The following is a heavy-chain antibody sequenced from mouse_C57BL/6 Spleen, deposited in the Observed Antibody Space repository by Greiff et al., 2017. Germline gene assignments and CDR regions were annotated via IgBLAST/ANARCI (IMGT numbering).Heavy chain of an antibody. V-gene: IGHV5-6*01. CDR3: ARDCGYDGEPWFAY. D-gene: IGHD2-2*01. CDR2: ISSGGSYT. Sequence: DVQLVESGGDLVKPGGSLKLSCAASGFTFSSYCMSLVRQTPDKRLEWVATISSGGSYTYYPDSVKGRFTISRDNANNTLYLQLNSLKSEETAMDYWARDCGYDGEPWFAYWGQGTLVTVSA. J-gene: IGHJ3*01. CDR1: GFTFSSYC.